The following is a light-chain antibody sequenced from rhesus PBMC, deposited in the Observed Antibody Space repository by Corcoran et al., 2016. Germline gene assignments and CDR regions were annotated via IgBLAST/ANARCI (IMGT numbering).Light chain of an antibody. CDR3: SSAAGSNTFDI. CDR1: SSDIGGYNY. J-gene: IGLJ1*01. V-gene: IGLV2-32*02. CDR2: EVT. Sequence: QAALTQPRSVSGSPGQSVTISCTGTSSDIGGYNYVSWYQQHPGTAPKLMIYEVTKRPSGVSDRFSGSKSGNTASLTISGLQTADEADYYCSSAAGSNTFDIFGAGTRLTVL.